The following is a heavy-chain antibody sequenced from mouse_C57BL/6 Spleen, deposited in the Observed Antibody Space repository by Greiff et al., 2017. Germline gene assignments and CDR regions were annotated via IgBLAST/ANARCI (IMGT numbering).Heavy chain of an antibody. Sequence: VQLQQPGAELVKPGASVKMSCKASGYTFTSYWITWVKQRPGQGLEWIGDIYPGSGSTNYNEKFKSKATFTADTSSNTAYMQLSSLTTEDSAIYYCAKLLDYWGQGTTLTVSS. CDR3: AKLLDY. CDR1: GYTFTSYW. J-gene: IGHJ2*01. CDR2: IYPGSGST. D-gene: IGHD1-1*01. V-gene: IGHV1-55*01.